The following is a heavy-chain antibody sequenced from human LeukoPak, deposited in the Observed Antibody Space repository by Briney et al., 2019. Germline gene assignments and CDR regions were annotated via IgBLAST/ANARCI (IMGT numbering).Heavy chain of an antibody. CDR1: GYSISSGYY. CDR2: IYHSGST. V-gene: IGHV4-38-2*01. D-gene: IGHD1-14*01. Sequence: SETLSLTCAVSGYSISSGYYWGWIRQPPGKGLEWIGSIYHSGSTNYNPSLKSRVTISVDTSKNQFFLKLSSVTAADTAVYYCARGAEWTRAIYYFDYWGQGTLVTVSS. J-gene: IGHJ4*02. CDR3: ARGAEWTRAIYYFDY.